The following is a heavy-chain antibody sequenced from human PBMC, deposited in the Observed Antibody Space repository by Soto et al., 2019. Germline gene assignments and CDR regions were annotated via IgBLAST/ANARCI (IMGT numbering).Heavy chain of an antibody. CDR1: GFTFGDHE. J-gene: IGHJ4*02. CDR2: ITTVVSFT. V-gene: IGHV3-11*01. Sequence: QVQLVQSGGGLGKPGGSLRVSCAASGFTFGDHEMSWIRQAPGKGLEWVGYITTVVSFTYYVDSVKGGFTISRDNAKNTLCLQMDSLCAEERAVYYRGRAASVRPAACYWGQGTLVTVSS. D-gene: IGHD6-25*01. CDR3: GRAASVRPAACY.